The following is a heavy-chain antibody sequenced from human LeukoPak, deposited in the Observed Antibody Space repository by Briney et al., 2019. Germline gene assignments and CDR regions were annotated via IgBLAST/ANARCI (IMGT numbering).Heavy chain of an antibody. CDR1: GFTFSNYA. V-gene: IGHV3-9*01. Sequence: GGSLRLSCAASGFTFSNYAMHWVRQAPGKGLEWVSGISWNSGSIGYADSVKGRFTISRDNAKNSLYLQMNSLRAEDTALYYCAILGPVVVVPAAIGFWGQGTTVTVSS. J-gene: IGHJ6*02. CDR2: ISWNSGSI. D-gene: IGHD2-2*02. CDR3: AILGPVVVVPAAIGF.